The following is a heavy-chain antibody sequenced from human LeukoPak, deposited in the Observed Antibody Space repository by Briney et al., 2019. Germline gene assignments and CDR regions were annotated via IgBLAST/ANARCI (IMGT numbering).Heavy chain of an antibody. Sequence: GGSLRLSCVASGFTLSSYWMHWVRQAPGKGLVWVSRINTDGSSISYADSVKGRFTISRDNAKSTLFLQMNSLTAEDTAVYYCARDFTVSAYHDNSGYYDYWGQGTLVTVSS. CDR1: GFTLSSYW. D-gene: IGHD3-22*01. CDR3: ARDFTVSAYHDNSGYYDY. CDR2: INTDGSSI. V-gene: IGHV3-74*01. J-gene: IGHJ4*02.